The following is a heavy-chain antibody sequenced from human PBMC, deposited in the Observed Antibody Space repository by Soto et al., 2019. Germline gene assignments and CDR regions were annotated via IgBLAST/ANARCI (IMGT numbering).Heavy chain of an antibody. CDR2: IWYDGSNK. CDR3: ARDEGAGNYFDY. Sequence: GGSLRLSCAASGFTFSSYGMHWVRQAPGKGLEWVAVIWYDGSNKYYADSVKGRFTISRDNSKNTLYLQMNSLRAEDTAVYYCARDEGAGNYFDYWGQGTLVTVSS. J-gene: IGHJ4*02. V-gene: IGHV3-33*01. D-gene: IGHD1-26*01. CDR1: GFTFSSYG.